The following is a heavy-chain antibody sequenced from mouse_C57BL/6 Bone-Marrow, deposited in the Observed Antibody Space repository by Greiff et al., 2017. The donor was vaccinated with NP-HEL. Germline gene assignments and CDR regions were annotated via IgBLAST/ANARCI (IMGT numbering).Heavy chain of an antibody. V-gene: IGHV14-4*01. D-gene: IGHD6-5*01. CDR2: IDPENGDT. CDR1: GFNIKDDY. CDR3: TSYDCYAMDY. J-gene: IGHJ4*01. Sequence: EVQLQQSGAELVRPGASVKLSCTASGFNIKDDYMHWVKQRPEQGLEWIGWIDPENGDTEYASKFQGKATITADTSSNTAYLQLSSLTSEDTAVYYCTSYDCYAMDYWGQGTSVTVSS.